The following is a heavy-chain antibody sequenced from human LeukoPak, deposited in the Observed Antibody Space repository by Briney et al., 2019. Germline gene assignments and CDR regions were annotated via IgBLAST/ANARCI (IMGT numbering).Heavy chain of an antibody. CDR3: ARLMFDYWRPRYPLAFNS. J-gene: IGHJ5*01. V-gene: IGHV3-30*04. D-gene: IGHD3-3*01. Sequence: GGSLRLSCAASGFMFSNYAMHWVRQAPGKGLEWVAVIWRDGTEKYYVDSVKGRFTISRDNSKNTLHLQMNSLRAEDTAVYYCARLMFDYWRPRYPLAFNSWGQGTLVTVS. CDR1: GFMFSNYA. CDR2: IWRDGTEK.